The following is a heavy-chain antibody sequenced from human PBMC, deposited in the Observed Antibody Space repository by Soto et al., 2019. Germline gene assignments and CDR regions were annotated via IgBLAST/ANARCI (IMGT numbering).Heavy chain of an antibody. D-gene: IGHD2-2*01. CDR2: ISYDGSNK. Sequence: QVQLVESGGGVVQPGRSLRLSCAASGFTFSSYAMHWVRQAPGKGLEWVAVISYDGSNKYYADSVKGRFTISRDNSKNTRYLQMNSLRAEDTAVYYCARALLYTPALDYWGQGTLVTVSS. V-gene: IGHV3-30-3*01. CDR1: GFTFSSYA. CDR3: ARALLYTPALDY. J-gene: IGHJ4*02.